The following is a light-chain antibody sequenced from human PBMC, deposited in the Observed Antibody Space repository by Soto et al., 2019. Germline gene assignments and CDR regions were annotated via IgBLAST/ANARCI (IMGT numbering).Light chain of an antibody. CDR2: AAS. CDR1: QCFNNY. V-gene: IGKV1-27*01. CDR3: QNYGSAPMT. Sequence: DIPMAQSPFSLSASVGKRVSITCRASQCFNNYLAWYQHKPGKVPKLLIYAASTLQTGVPSRFSGSGSGTDFTLTINILQPDDIAVYYCQNYGSAPMTFGQGTRLEIK. J-gene: IGKJ5*01.